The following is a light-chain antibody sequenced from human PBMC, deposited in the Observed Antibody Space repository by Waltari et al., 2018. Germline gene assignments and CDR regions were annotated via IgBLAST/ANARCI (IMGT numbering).Light chain of an antibody. J-gene: IGLJ2*01. CDR1: SSNIGAGYD. V-gene: IGLV1-40*01. CDR2: VNS. Sequence: QSVLTQPPSVSGAPGQRVTISCTGSSSNIGAGYDVHWYQQLPGTAPNLLIYVNSTRPSGVPDRFSGSKSGTSASLAITGLQAEDEADYYCQSYDSSLSAPVVFGGGTKLTVL. CDR3: QSYDSSLSAPVV.